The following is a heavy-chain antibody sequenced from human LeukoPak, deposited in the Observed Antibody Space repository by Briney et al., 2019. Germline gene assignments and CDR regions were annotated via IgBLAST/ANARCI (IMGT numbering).Heavy chain of an antibody. Sequence: GGSLRLSCAASGFIFSSYSMNWVRQAPGKGLEWVSSISRGSASIYYADSLKGRVTIPRDNAKNSLSLQMNSLRVDDTAVYYCARAPPYCGGDRSDWYFDLWGRGTLVIVSS. V-gene: IGHV3-21*01. D-gene: IGHD2-21*02. J-gene: IGHJ2*01. CDR2: ISRGSASI. CDR3: ARAPPYCGGDRSDWYFDL. CDR1: GFIFSSYS.